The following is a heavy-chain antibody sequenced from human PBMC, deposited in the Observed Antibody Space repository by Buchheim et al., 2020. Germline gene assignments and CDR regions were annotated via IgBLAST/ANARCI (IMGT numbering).Heavy chain of an antibody. Sequence: EVQLLESGGGLVQPGGSLRLSCAASGFTFSTSAMSWFRQPPGRGLEWVSAISGHGASAYYADSVAGRVTISRDSSKHTLYLQMNSLRVEDTAVYYCAKDRGDYGDYVGWFDSWGQGTL. D-gene: IGHD4-17*01. CDR2: ISGHGASA. V-gene: IGHV3-23*01. CDR1: GFTFSTSA. CDR3: AKDRGDYGDYVGWFDS. J-gene: IGHJ5*01.